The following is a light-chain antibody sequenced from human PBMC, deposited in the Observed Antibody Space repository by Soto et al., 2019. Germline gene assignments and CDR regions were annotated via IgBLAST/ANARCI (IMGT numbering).Light chain of an antibody. CDR3: MQGTHWPPIT. CDR1: QSLVYSDGNTY. J-gene: IGKJ5*01. V-gene: IGKV2-30*01. CDR2: KVS. Sequence: DVVMTQSPLSLPVTLGQPASISCRSSQSLVYSDGNTYLNWFQQRPGQSPRRLIYKVSNRDSGVPDRFSGRGSGTDFTLKIIRVEAEDVGVYYCMQGTHWPPITFGQGTRLEIK.